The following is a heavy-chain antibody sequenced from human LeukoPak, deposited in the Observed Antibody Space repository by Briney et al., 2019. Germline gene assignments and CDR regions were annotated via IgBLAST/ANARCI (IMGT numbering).Heavy chain of an antibody. CDR1: NGSVRSYY. CDR2: IYYSGST. D-gene: IGHD3-16*01. J-gene: IGHJ4*02. Sequence: SETLSLTCTVTNGSVRSYYWSWVRQSPGKGLEWIGYIYYSGSTNYNPSLKSRVTISIHTSRNQFSLMLSSVTAADTAMYYCARYYDRTGFDYWGQGTLVTVSS. CDR3: ARYYDRTGFDY. V-gene: IGHV4-59*08.